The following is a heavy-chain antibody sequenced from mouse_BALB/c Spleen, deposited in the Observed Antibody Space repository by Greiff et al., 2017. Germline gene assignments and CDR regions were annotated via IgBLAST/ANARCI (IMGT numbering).Heavy chain of an antibody. J-gene: IGHJ3*01. D-gene: IGHD2-14*01. CDR2: INPDSSTI. V-gene: IGHV4-1*02. Sequence: EVKLVESGGGLVQPGGSLKLSCAASGFAFSRYWMSWVRQAPGKGLEWIGEINPDSSTINYTPSLKDKFIISRDNAKNTLYLQMSKVRSEDTALYYCASYRYDEAWFAYWGQGTLVTVSA. CDR1: GFAFSRYW. CDR3: ASYRYDEAWFAY.